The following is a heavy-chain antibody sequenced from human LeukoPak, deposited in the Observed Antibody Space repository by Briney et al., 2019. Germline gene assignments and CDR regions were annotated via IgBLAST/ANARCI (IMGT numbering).Heavy chain of an antibody. V-gene: IGHV3-74*01. CDR3: AKGQYLPAFLEWLLSFDY. CDR2: INSDGSST. J-gene: IGHJ4*02. CDR1: GFTFSSYW. D-gene: IGHD3-3*02. Sequence: PGGSLRLSCAASGFTFSSYWMHWVRQAPGKGLVWVSRINSDGSSTSYADSVKGRFTISRDNAKNTLYLQMNSLRAEDTAVYYCAKGQYLPAFLEWLLSFDYWGQGTLVTVSS.